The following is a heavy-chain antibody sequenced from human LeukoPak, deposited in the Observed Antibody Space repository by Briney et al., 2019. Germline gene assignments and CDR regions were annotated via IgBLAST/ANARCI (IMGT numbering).Heavy chain of an antibody. CDR3: ARDIYGDSQFDY. Sequence: SQTLSLTCTVSGGSISSGDYYWSWIRQPPGKGLGWIGYIYYSGSTYYNPSLKSRVTISVDTSKNQFSLKLSSVTAADTAVYYCARDIYGDSQFDYWGQGTLVTVSS. D-gene: IGHD4-17*01. CDR1: GGSISSGDYY. J-gene: IGHJ4*02. CDR2: IYYSGST. V-gene: IGHV4-30-4*01.